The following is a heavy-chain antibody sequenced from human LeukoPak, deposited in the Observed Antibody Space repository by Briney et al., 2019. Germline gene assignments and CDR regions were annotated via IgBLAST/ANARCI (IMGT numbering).Heavy chain of an antibody. J-gene: IGHJ2*01. Sequence: PGGSLRLSCAASGFTFSTYAMNWVRQAPGKGLEWVSTLSGSGGTTYYADSVKGRFTISRDNSKNTLFLHMNSLRAEVTAVYYCAKDTGGWYFDLWGRGALVTVSS. CDR3: AKDTGGWYFDL. CDR2: LSGSGGTT. D-gene: IGHD1-26*01. V-gene: IGHV3-23*01. CDR1: GFTFSTYA.